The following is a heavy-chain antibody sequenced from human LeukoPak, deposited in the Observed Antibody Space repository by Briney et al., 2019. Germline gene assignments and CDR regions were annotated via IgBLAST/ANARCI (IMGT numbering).Heavy chain of an antibody. CDR2: ISSSSSYI. CDR3: ARGGAVAGLLDY. V-gene: IGHV3-21*01. D-gene: IGHD6-19*01. Sequence: GGSLRLSCAASGVTFSSYSMNWVRQAPGKGLEWVSSISSSSSYIYYADSVKGRFTISRDNAKNSLYLQMNSLRAEDTAVYYCARGGAVAGLLDYWGQGTLVTVSS. CDR1: GVTFSSYS. J-gene: IGHJ4*02.